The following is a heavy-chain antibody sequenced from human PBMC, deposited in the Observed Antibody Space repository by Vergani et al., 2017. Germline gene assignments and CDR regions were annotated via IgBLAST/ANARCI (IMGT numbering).Heavy chain of an antibody. CDR2: ISGSGGTT. D-gene: IGHD4-23*01. CDR1: GFTLRIYA. CDR3: AKRAVGNSGAFDI. V-gene: IGHV3-23*01. J-gene: IGHJ3*02. Sequence: ELKLLESGGGLVQPGGSLRLSCAASGFTLRIYAMNWGRQAPRKGLEWGSGISGSGGTTYYTESMKGRCPISRDPSNNTLYLQMKSLSAEDTAVYYCAKRAVGNSGAFDILGPGTMVPVSS.